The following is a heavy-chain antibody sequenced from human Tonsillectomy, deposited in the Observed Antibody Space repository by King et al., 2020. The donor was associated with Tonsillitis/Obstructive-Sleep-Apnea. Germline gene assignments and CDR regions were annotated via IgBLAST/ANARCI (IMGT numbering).Heavy chain of an antibody. Sequence: QLVQSGAEVKKPGASVKVSCKASGYTFTSYGISWVRQAPGQGLEWMGWISPYNGDTNYAQKLQGRVTMTTGTSTSTAYMELRSLRSDDPAVYYCARDSMSHYYDSSGYYAFDYWGQGTLVTVSS. CDR1: GYTFTSYG. CDR3: ARDSMSHYYDSSGYYAFDY. J-gene: IGHJ4*02. V-gene: IGHV1-18*01. CDR2: ISPYNGDT. D-gene: IGHD3-22*01.